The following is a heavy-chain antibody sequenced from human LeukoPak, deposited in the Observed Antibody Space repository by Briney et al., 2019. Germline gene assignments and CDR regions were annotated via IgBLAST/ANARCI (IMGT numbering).Heavy chain of an antibody. J-gene: IGHJ4*02. Sequence: GGSLRLSCAASGFTISTSWMSWVRQAPGKGLEWVANIKQDGSEKCYANSLKGRFTISRDNAENSRYLQMNSLRAADTAVYYCARSSNTPNCYVGSLDHWGQGALVTVSS. CDR3: ARSSNTPNCYVGSLDH. CDR2: IKQDGSEK. V-gene: IGHV3-7*01. D-gene: IGHD2-2*01. CDR1: GFTISTSW.